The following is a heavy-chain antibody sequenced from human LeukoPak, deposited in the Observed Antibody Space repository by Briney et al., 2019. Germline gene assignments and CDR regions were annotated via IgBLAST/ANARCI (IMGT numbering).Heavy chain of an antibody. V-gene: IGHV1-58*02. D-gene: IGHD2-21*01. J-gene: IGHJ6*03. CDR1: GFTFTSSA. Sequence: SVKVSCKASGFTFTSSAMQWVRQARGQRLEWIGWIVVGSGNTNYAQKFQERVTITRDMSTSTAYMELSSLRSEDTAVYYCARLLLGYYYYMDVWGKGTTVTVSS. CDR2: IVVGSGNT. CDR3: ARLLLGYYYYMDV.